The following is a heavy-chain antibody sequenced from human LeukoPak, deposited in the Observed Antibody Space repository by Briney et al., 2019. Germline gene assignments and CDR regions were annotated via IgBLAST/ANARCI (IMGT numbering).Heavy chain of an antibody. CDR3: AKDLGGIGDY. Sequence: GGSLRLSCAASGFTFSSYGLHWVRQAPGKGLEWVAVISYDGSNKYYADSVKGRFTISRDNSKNTLYLQMNSLRAEDTAVYYCAKDLGGIGDYWGQGTLVTVSS. CDR1: GFTFSSYG. V-gene: IGHV3-30*18. J-gene: IGHJ4*02. CDR2: ISYDGSNK. D-gene: IGHD2-15*01.